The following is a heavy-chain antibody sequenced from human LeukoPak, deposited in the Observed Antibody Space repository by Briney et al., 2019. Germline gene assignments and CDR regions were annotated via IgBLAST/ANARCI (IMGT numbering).Heavy chain of an antibody. J-gene: IGHJ4*02. V-gene: IGHV4-34*01. Sequence: SETLSLTCAVYGGSFSGYYWSWIRQPPGKGLEWIGEINHSGSTNYNPSLKSRVTISVDTSKNQFSLKLSSVTAADTAVYYCARQVSSSWAFFDYWGQGTLVTVSS. CDR2: INHSGST. CDR1: GGSFSGYY. D-gene: IGHD6-13*01. CDR3: ARQVSSSWAFFDY.